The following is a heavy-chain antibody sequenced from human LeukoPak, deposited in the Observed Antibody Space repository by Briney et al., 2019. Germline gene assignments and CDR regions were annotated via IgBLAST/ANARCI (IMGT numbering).Heavy chain of an antibody. V-gene: IGHV3-7*01. CDR2: IKQDGSEK. D-gene: IGHD3-22*01. J-gene: IGHJ5*02. CDR3: AREDGSGYYNWFDP. CDR1: GFTFSSYW. Sequence: GGSLRLSCAASGFTFSSYWMSWVRQAPGKGLEWVANIKQDGSEKYYVDSVKGGFTIPRDNAKNLLDLQMNSLRAEDTAVYYCAREDGSGYYNWFDPWGQGTLVTVSS.